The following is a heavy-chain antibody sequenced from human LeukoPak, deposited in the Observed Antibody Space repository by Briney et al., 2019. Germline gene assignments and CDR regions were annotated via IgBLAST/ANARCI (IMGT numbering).Heavy chain of an antibody. CDR3: ARDLAMRGNPRTFDY. CDR2: IIPILGIA. Sequence: GASVKVSCKASGGTFSSYAISWVRQAPGQGLEWMGRIIPILGIANYAQKFQGRVTITGDKSTSTAYMELSSLRSEDTAVYYCARDLAMRGNPRTFDYWGQGTLVTVSS. J-gene: IGHJ4*02. CDR1: GGTFSSYA. V-gene: IGHV1-69*04. D-gene: IGHD3-3*02.